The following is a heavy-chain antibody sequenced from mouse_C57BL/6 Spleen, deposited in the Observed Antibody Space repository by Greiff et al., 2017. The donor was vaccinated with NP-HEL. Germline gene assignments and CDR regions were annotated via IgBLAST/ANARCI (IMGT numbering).Heavy chain of an antibody. J-gene: IGHJ1*03. D-gene: IGHD6-1*01. CDR3: AREGGAADFDV. V-gene: IGHV1-61*01. CDR2: IYPSDSET. Sequence: VQLQQPGAELVRPGSSVKLSCKASGYTFTSYWMDWVKQRPGQGLEWIGNIYPSDSETHYNQKFKDKATLTVDKSSSTAYMQLSSLTSEDSAVYYCAREGGAADFDVWGTGTTVTVSS. CDR1: GYTFTSYW.